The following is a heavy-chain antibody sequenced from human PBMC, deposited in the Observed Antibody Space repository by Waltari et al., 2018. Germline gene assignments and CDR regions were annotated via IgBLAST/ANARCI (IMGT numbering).Heavy chain of an antibody. CDR3: ARSRRGDYYDPSSH. V-gene: IGHV3-21*01. D-gene: IGHD3-16*01. CDR1: GFLFNTFG. CDR2: ISMSGNII. J-gene: IGHJ4*02. Sequence: EVSLVESGGKVVKPGGSLRLSCATSGFLFNTFGLNWFRQAPGKGLEWVATISMSGNIIYYGQSVEGRFTISRDNAKKSVFLQMNSLRADDTATYYCARSRRGDYYDPSSHWGQGTLVTVSS.